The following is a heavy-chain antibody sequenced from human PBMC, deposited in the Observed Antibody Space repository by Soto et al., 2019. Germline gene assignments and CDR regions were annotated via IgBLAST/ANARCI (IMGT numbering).Heavy chain of an antibody. Sequence: SETLSLTCTVSGGSISSYYWSWIRQPPGKGLEWIGYIYYSGSTNYNPSLKSRVTISVDTSKNQFSLKLSSVTAADTAVYYCARDYYDSSGYYYTFDYWGQGTLVTVSS. D-gene: IGHD3-22*01. CDR3: ARDYYDSSGYYYTFDY. J-gene: IGHJ4*02. V-gene: IGHV4-59*01. CDR2: IYYSGST. CDR1: GGSISSYY.